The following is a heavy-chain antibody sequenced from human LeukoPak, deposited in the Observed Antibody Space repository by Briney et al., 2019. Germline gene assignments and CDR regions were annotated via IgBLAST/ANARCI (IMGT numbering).Heavy chain of an antibody. CDR1: GYTFTSYG. Sequence: ASVKVSCKASGYTFTSYGISWVRQAPGQGLEWIGWISAYNGNTNYAQKLQGRVTMTTDTSTSTAYMELRSLRSDDTAVYYCARGGVSIAAAAIDHNWFDPWGQGTLVTVSS. CDR2: ISAYNGNT. J-gene: IGHJ5*02. CDR3: ARGGVSIAAAAIDHNWFDP. V-gene: IGHV1-18*01. D-gene: IGHD6-13*01.